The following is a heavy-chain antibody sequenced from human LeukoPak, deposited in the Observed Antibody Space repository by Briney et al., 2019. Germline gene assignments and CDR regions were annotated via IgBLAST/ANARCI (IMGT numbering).Heavy chain of an antibody. J-gene: IGHJ4*02. CDR2: ISGSGGST. CDR1: GFTFSSYA. D-gene: IGHD6-19*01. Sequence: GSLRLSCAASGFTFSSYAMSWVRQAPGKGLEWVSAISGSGGSTYYADSVKGRFTISRDNSKNTLYLQMNSLRAEDTAVYYCAKAGSGYSSGRRYDYWGQGTLVTVSS. V-gene: IGHV3-23*01. CDR3: AKAGSGYSSGRRYDY.